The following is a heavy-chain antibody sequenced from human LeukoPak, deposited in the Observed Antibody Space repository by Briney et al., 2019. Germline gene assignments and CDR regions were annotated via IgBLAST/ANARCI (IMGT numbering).Heavy chain of an antibody. J-gene: IGHJ3*02. CDR3: ARDQYDFWSGYYAYAFDI. CDR2: INPSGGST. V-gene: IGHV1-46*01. D-gene: IGHD3-3*01. CDR1: GYTFTSYY. Sequence: ASVKVSCKASGYTFTSYYMHWVRQAPGQGLEWMGIINPSGGSTSYAQKFQGRVTMTRDTSTSTVYMELSSLRSEDTAVYYCARDQYDFWSGYYAYAFDIWGQGTMVTVSS.